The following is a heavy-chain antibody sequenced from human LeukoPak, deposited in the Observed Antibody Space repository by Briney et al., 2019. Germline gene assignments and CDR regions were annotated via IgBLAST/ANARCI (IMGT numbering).Heavy chain of an antibody. Sequence: PGGSLRLSCAASGFTFSNAWMSWVRQAPGKGLEWVSSINWNSRDIAYADSVKGRFTISRDNARDSLYLQMNSLRDDDTSVYYCARDASALYWGRGTPVTVSS. D-gene: IGHD6-19*01. CDR1: GFTFSNAW. V-gene: IGHV3-21*01. CDR2: INWNSRDI. CDR3: ARDASALY. J-gene: IGHJ4*02.